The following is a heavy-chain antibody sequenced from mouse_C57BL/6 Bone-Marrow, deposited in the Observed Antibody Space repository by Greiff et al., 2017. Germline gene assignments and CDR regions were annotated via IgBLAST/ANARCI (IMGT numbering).Heavy chain of an antibody. CDR1: GFTFSSYA. V-gene: IGHV5-4*03. J-gene: IGHJ1*03. Sequence: EVMLVESGGGLVKPGGSLKLSCAASGFTFSSYAISWVRQTPGKRLEWVATFSDGGSYTYYPDNVKGRFTISRDNAKNNLYLQISHLKSEDTALSSVATCSIGSSYGEDIDYWGTGTTVTVSS. CDR2: FSDGGSYT. D-gene: IGHD1-1*01. CDR3: ATCSIGSSYGEDIDY.